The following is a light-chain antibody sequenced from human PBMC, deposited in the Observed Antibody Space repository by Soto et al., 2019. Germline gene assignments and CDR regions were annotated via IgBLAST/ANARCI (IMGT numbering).Light chain of an antibody. CDR1: SSNIGNNY. Sequence: QCVLTQPPSVSAAPGQKVTISCSGSSSNIGNNYVSWYQQLPGTAPKLLIYDNYKRPSGIPDRFSGSRSGTSATLGITGLQTGDEADYYCGTWDSNLSAGVFGGGTKLTVL. CDR2: DNY. CDR3: GTWDSNLSAGV. J-gene: IGLJ2*01. V-gene: IGLV1-51*01.